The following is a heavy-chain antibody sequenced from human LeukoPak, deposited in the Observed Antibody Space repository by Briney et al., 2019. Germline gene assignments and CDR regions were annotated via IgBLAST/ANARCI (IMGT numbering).Heavy chain of an antibody. J-gene: IGHJ4*02. CDR3: ARVGYCTKGVCYNYDY. CDR2: INPNTGVT. D-gene: IGHD2-8*01. V-gene: IGHV1-2*02. CDR1: GYTFTVNY. Sequence: ASVTVSCKASGYTFTVNYLHWVRQAPGQGPEWMGWINPNTGVTRYAQKFQGRVTMTRDTSIRTAYMELSRLTFDDTAVYYCARVGYCTKGVCYNYDYWGQGTLVTVSS.